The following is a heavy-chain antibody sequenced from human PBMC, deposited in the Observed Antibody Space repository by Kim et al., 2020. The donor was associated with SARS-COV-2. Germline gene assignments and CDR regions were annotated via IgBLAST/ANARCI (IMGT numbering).Heavy chain of an antibody. D-gene: IGHD5-12*01. CDR1: GFTFSSYA. CDR3: ARGRGGYNSPFDY. Sequence: GGSLRLSCAASGFTFSSYAMHWVRQAPGKGLEWVAVISYDGSNKYYADSVKGRFTISRDNSKNTLYLQMNSLRAEDTAVYYCARGRGGYNSPFDYWGQGTLVTASS. CDR2: ISYDGSNK. V-gene: IGHV3-30-3*01. J-gene: IGHJ4*02.